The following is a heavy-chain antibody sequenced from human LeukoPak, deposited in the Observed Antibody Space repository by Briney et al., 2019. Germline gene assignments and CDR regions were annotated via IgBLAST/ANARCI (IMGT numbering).Heavy chain of an antibody. CDR2: ISGSGGST. CDR3: AKDLDLDVGDTAMDR. D-gene: IGHD5-18*01. Sequence: GGSLRLSCAASGFTFSSYAMSWVRRAPGKGLEWVSAISGSGGSTNYADSVKGRFTISRDNSKNTLYLQMNSLRAEDTAVYYCAKDLDLDVGDTAMDRWGQGTLVTVSS. J-gene: IGHJ5*02. V-gene: IGHV3-23*01. CDR1: GFTFSSYA.